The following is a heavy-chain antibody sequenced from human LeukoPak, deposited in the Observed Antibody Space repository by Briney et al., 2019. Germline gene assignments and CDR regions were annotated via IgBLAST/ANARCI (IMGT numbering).Heavy chain of an antibody. V-gene: IGHV1-18*01. D-gene: IGHD5-18*01. CDR2: TSAYNGNT. CDR1: GYTFTSYG. Sequence: ASVKVSCKASGYTFTSYGISWVRQAPGQGLEWMGWTSAYNGNTNYAQKLQGRVTMTTDTSTSTAYMELRSLRSDDTAVYYCARVRGYSYGYPAVEPDYWGQGTLVTVSS. CDR3: ARVRGYSYGYPAVEPDY. J-gene: IGHJ4*02.